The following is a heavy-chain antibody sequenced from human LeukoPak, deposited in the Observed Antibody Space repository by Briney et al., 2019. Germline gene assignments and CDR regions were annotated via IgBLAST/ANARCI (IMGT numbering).Heavy chain of an antibody. CDR1: GFTFSSYS. D-gene: IGHD3-10*01. CDR3: ARDESLVRGAAFDY. V-gene: IGHV3-21*01. Sequence: GGSLRLSCAASGFTFSSYSMNWVRQAPGKGLEWVSYISSSSNYINYADSVKGRFTISRDNAENSLYLQMNSLRAEDTAVYYCARDESLVRGAAFDYWGQGTLVTVSS. CDR2: ISSSSNYI. J-gene: IGHJ4*02.